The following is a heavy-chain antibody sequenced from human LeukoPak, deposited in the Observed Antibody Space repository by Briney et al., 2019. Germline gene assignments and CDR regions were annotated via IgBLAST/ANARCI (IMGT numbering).Heavy chain of an antibody. Sequence: AVGSLRLSSAASRFTVTSNYTSCVRQAPGKGLECVSVIYIGVNTYYADSVKGRFIISRYTSKNTLYLTMNSMRAEDTAVYYCARGGVITRSFDYWGQGALVTVSS. D-gene: IGHD3-16*01. CDR2: IYIGVNT. J-gene: IGHJ4*02. V-gene: IGHV3-53*01. CDR1: RFTVTSNY. CDR3: ARGGVITRSFDY.